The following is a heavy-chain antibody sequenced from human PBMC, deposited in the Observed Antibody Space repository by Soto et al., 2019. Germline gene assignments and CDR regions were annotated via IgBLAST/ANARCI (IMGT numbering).Heavy chain of an antibody. CDR2: IHPNSGIT. CDR1: GYSFIDYF. Sequence: QVQLVQSGAEVKKPGASMKVSCKASGYSFIDYFMHWVRQAPGQGLQWVGSIHPNSGITNFSSEFLGRVTMTRDTSLNTAYLELDGRTSDDTGMYFCARDMRRGMRVEQPDYWGQGTLLTVSS. CDR3: ARDMRRGMRVEQPDY. V-gene: IGHV1-2*02. J-gene: IGHJ4*02. D-gene: IGHD2-8*01.